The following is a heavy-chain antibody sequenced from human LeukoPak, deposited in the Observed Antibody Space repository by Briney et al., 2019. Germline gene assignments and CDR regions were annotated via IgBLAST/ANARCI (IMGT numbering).Heavy chain of an antibody. CDR2: ISHSGST. Sequence: SETLSLTCGVSGGSISGTNWWSWIRQPPGKGLEWIGEISHSGSTNYNPSLKSRVTISVDTSKNQFSLKLSSVTAADTAVYYCAAQYSGYVRLDYWGQGTLVTVFS. CDR3: AAQYSGYVRLDY. D-gene: IGHD5-12*01. V-gene: IGHV4-4*02. CDR1: GGSISGTNW. J-gene: IGHJ4*02.